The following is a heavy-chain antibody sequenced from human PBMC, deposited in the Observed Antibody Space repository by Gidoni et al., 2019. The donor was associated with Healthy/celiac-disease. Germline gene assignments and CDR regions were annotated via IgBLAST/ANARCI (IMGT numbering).Heavy chain of an antibody. CDR2: IWYDGSNK. D-gene: IGHD6-19*01. J-gene: IGHJ4*02. CDR1: GFTFISYG. CDR3: ARDIKSLAVAGPTY. V-gene: IGHV3-33*01. Sequence: QVQLVASGGGVVQPGRSLILSCAASGFTFISYGMPGVRQAPGKGLGWVAVIWYDGSNKYYADSVKGRFTISRDNSKNTLYLQMNSLRAEDTAVYYCARDIKSLAVAGPTYWGQGTLVTVSS.